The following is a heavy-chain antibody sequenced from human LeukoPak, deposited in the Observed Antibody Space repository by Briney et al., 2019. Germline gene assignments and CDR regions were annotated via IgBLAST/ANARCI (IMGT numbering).Heavy chain of an antibody. Sequence: PGGSLRLSCAASGFTFSRYAVHWVRQAPGKGLEWVAVISYDGSNKYYADSVKGRFTISRDNSKNTLYLQMNSLRAEDTAVYYCARGRGGYSYGYFDYWGQGTLVTVSS. J-gene: IGHJ4*02. D-gene: IGHD5-18*01. CDR1: GFTFSRYA. V-gene: IGHV3-30*04. CDR3: ARGRGGYSYGYFDY. CDR2: ISYDGSNK.